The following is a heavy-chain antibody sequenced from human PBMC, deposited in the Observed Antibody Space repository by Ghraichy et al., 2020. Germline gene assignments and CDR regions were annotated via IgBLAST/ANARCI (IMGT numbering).Heavy chain of an antibody. CDR1: GFTSSSYC. CDR2: INRDGDYT. V-gene: IGHV3-74*01. J-gene: IGHJ4*02. CDR3: VRDDDYYAVDY. Sequence: GGSLRLSCAASGFTSSSYCMHWVRQAPGEGLVCVSRINRDGDYTDYADSVKGRFTISRDNARNTLYLQMNSLRAEDTAVYYCVRDDDYYAVDYWGQGTLVTVSS. D-gene: IGHD2-21*02.